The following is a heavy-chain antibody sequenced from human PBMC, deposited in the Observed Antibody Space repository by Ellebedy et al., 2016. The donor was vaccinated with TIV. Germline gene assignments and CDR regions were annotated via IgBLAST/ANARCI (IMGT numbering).Heavy chain of an antibody. CDR1: GYTFTNYY. D-gene: IGHD3-10*01. Sequence: AASVKVSCKASGYTFTNYYMHWVRQAPGQGLEWMGWISAYNGNTNYAQKLQGRVTMTTDTSTSTAHMELRSLRSDDTAVYYCARDTSGDRYYYYYYGMDVWGQGTTVTVSS. CDR2: ISAYNGNT. J-gene: IGHJ6*02. V-gene: IGHV1-18*04. CDR3: ARDTSGDRYYYYYYGMDV.